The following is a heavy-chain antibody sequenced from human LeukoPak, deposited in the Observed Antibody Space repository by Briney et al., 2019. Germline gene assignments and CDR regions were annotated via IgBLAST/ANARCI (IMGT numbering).Heavy chain of an antibody. Sequence: PGGSLRPSCAASGFTFSSHWMTWVRQAPGKGLEWVANIKEDGTRKNYMDSVKGRFTISRDNAKNSLYLQMSGLRAEDTALYYCARDGPAVPGQSRAFDVWGQGTMVTVSS. CDR1: GFTFSSHW. J-gene: IGHJ3*01. V-gene: IGHV3-7*03. D-gene: IGHD3-10*01. CDR2: IKEDGTRK. CDR3: ARDGPAVPGQSRAFDV.